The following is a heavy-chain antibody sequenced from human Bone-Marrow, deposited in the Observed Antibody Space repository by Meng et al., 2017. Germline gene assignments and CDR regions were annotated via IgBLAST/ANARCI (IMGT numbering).Heavy chain of an antibody. Sequence: QVQLQESGPGLLKPSQTLSLTCTVSGDSVSSGGHYWSWIRQHPGKGLEWFGYIYYSGSTYHNPSLKSRLTISVDTSKNQFSLKLRSVTAADTAVYYCAGGAAAGYYFDYWGQGTLVTVSS. CDR2: IYYSGST. CDR3: AGGAAAGYYFDY. J-gene: IGHJ4*02. CDR1: GDSVSSGGHY. D-gene: IGHD6-13*01. V-gene: IGHV4-31*03.